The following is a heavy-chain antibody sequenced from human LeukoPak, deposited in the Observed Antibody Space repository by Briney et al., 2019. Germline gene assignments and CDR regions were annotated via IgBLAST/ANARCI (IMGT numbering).Heavy chain of an antibody. CDR2: INQDGSEK. V-gene: IGHV3-7*05. J-gene: IGHJ4*02. CDR1: KFTCSVYW. CDR3: ARSHRSFASGSGDY. D-gene: IGHD3-10*01. Sequence: GGSLRLSCAASKFTCSVYWMSWVRQAPGKGLEWVANINQDGSEKYYVDSVKGRFSISRDNAKNSLFLQMNSLRDEDTAVYFCARSHRSFASGSGDYWGQGTLVTVSS.